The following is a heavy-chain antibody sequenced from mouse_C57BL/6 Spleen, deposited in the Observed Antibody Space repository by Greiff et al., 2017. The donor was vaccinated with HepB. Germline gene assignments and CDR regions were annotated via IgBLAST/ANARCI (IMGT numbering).Heavy chain of an antibody. CDR3: ARSEHLRQGYYFDY. J-gene: IGHJ2*01. CDR2: IDPSDSYT. V-gene: IGHV1-69*01. CDR1: GYTFTSYW. Sequence: VQLQQPGAELVMPGASVKLSCKASGYTFTSYWMHWVKQRPGQGLEWIGEIDPSDSYTNYNQKFKGKSTLTVDKSSSTAYMQLSSLTSEDSAVYYCARSEHLRQGYYFDYWGQGTTLTVSS. D-gene: IGHD2-12*01.